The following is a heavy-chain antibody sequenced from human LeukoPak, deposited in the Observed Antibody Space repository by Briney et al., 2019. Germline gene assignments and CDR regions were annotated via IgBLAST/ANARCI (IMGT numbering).Heavy chain of an antibody. J-gene: IGHJ4*02. CDR2: TNNDGSST. Sequence: GGSLRLSCGASGFTFSSYWMHWVRQAPGKGLVWVSRTNNDGSSTSYADSVQGRFTISRDNAKNTLYLQMNSLRAEDTAVYYCAKGGSYRLYYFDYWGQGTLVTVSS. CDR1: GFTFSSYW. CDR3: AKGGSYRLYYFDY. D-gene: IGHD3-16*02. V-gene: IGHV3-74*01.